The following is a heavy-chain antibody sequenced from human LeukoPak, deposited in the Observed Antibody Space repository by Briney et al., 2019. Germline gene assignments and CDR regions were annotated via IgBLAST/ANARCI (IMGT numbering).Heavy chain of an antibody. V-gene: IGHV3-48*01. CDR3: ARESITGDRDFDY. CDR1: GFTFSSYS. J-gene: IGHJ4*02. Sequence: GGSLRLFCAASGFTFSSYSMNWVRQAPGKGLEWVSYICSRSNTIYYADSVKGRFTVSRDNAKNSLYLQMNSLRADDTALYYCARESITGDRDFDYWGQGTLVTVSS. D-gene: IGHD7-27*01. CDR2: ICSRSNTI.